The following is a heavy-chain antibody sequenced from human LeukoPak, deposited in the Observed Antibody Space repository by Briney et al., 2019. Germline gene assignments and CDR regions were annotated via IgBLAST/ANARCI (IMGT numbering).Heavy chain of an antibody. Sequence: PSETLSLTCTVSGGSLSSSSYYWGSIRQPPGKGLECVGSVYYSGRTYYNPSLKSRVTISVDSSKNQFSLKLSSVTAADTAVYYCASSGWYGGYYYYMDVWGKGTTVTVSS. J-gene: IGHJ6*03. CDR3: ASSGWYGGYYYYMDV. D-gene: IGHD6-19*01. CDR2: VYYSGRT. V-gene: IGHV4-39*01. CDR1: GGSLSSSSYY.